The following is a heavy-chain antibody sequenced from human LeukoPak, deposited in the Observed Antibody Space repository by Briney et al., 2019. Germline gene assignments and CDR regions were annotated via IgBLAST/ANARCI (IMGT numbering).Heavy chain of an antibody. V-gene: IGHV1-2*02. CDR1: GYTFTGYY. D-gene: IGHD1-26*01. CDR3: ARGRYSESPFDY. Sequence: ASVKVSCKTSGYTFTGYYMHWVRQAPGHGLEWMGWINPNSGGTNYAQKFQGRVTMTRDTSISTAYMELSRLRSDDTAVYYCARGRYSESPFDYWGQGTLVTVSS. CDR2: INPNSGGT. J-gene: IGHJ4*02.